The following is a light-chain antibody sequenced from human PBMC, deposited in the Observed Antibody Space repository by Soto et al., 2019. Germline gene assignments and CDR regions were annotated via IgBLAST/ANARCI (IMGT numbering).Light chain of an antibody. J-gene: IGLJ1*01. CDR1: SSNIGEGYD. V-gene: IGLV1-40*01. Sequence: QSVLTQPPSVAGAPGQRLTISCTGSSSNIGEGYDVHWYQQLPRTAPKLLIFVNNNRPSGVPDRFSGSKSGTSASLAITGLQAADEADYYCGTWDSSLSAYVFGTGTKVTVL. CDR2: VNN. CDR3: GTWDSSLSAYV.